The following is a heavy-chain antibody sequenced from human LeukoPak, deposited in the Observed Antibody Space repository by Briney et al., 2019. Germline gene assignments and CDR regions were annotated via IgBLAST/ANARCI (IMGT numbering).Heavy chain of an antibody. CDR1: GYSISSSNW. J-gene: IGHJ4*02. D-gene: IGHD3-22*01. CDR2: IYYSGST. V-gene: IGHV4-28*03. Sequence: SETLSLTCAVSGYSISSSNWWGWIRPPPGKGLEWIGYIYYSGSTKYNPSLKSRVTMSGDTSKNQFSLKLSSVTAADTAVYYCARGRYYYDSSGYYLFDYWGQGTLVTVSS. CDR3: ARGRYYYDSSGYYLFDY.